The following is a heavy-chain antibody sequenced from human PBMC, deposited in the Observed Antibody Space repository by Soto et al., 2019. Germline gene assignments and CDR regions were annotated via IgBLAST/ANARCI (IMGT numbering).Heavy chain of an antibody. Sequence: PSETLSLTCTVSGGSISSGGYYWSWIRQHPGKGLEWIGYIYYSGSTYYNPSLKSRVTISVDTSKNQFSLKLSSVTAADTAVYYCARGRRVVVVPGDGGDALDIWGQGTMVTVSS. CDR2: IYYSGST. CDR3: ARGRRVVVVPGDGGDALDI. V-gene: IGHV4-31*03. CDR1: GGSISSGGYY. J-gene: IGHJ3*02. D-gene: IGHD2-2*01.